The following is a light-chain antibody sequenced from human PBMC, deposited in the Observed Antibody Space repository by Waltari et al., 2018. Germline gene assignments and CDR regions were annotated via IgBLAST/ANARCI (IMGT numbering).Light chain of an antibody. CDR3: QQYYVWPPIT. CDR2: GAS. V-gene: IGKV3-15*01. J-gene: IGKJ4*01. CDR1: QRVRTT. Sequence: VLLTQSPASLSVSPGDTVILSCRASQRVRTTLVWYQQKAGQAPRTLIYGASTRASGVPSRFSGSGSETDFTLIISSLQSEDAAVYFCQQYYVWPPITFGGGTK.